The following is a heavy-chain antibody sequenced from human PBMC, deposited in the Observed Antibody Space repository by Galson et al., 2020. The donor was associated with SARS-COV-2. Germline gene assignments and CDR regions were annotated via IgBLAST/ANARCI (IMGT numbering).Heavy chain of an antibody. D-gene: IGHD5-18*01. CDR3: ARRYVYGLSSYWYFDL. V-gene: IGHV4-30-2*01. CDR1: GGSMSRGGYS. CDR2: IHHIGAT. J-gene: IGHJ2*01. Sequence: SDTLSLTCDVSGGSMSRGGYSWTWIRHAPGKGLESIGYIHHIGATYYNPSLKNRLTISMDRSKNQLSLKLTSVTAADTAVYFCARRYVYGLSSYWYFDLWGPGARVFVSS.